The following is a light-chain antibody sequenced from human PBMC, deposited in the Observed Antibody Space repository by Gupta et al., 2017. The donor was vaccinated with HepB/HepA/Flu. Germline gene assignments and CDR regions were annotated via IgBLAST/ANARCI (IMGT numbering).Light chain of an antibody. J-gene: IGKJ2*01. Sequence: DIVMTQSPNSLAVSLGERATINCKSSQSVLDSSSNRKYLAWYQQKPRRPPRLLIYGASIRESGVPDRFSGSGSATDFTLTISSLQAEDVAVYYCQQYDSFPYTFGQGTKVEIK. CDR3: QQYDSFPYT. CDR2: GAS. V-gene: IGKV4-1*01. CDR1: QSVLDSSSNRKY.